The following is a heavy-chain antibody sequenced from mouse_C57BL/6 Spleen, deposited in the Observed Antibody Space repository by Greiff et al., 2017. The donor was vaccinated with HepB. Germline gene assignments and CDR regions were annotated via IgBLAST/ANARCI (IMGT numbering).Heavy chain of an antibody. Sequence: EVQRVESGPELVKPGASVKISCKASGYTFTDYYMNWVKQSHGKSLEWIGDINPNNGGTSYNQKFKGKATLTVDKSSSTAYMELRSLTSEDSAVYYCARGYDYDGACFDYWGQGTTLTVSS. CDR2: INPNNGGT. CDR3: ARGYDYDGACFDY. J-gene: IGHJ2*01. V-gene: IGHV1-26*01. CDR1: GYTFTDYY. D-gene: IGHD2-4*01.